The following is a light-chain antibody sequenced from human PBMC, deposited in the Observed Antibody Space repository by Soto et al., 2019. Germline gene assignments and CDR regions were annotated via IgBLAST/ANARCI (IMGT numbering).Light chain of an antibody. CDR1: QSISSW. CDR3: QQYKSYPLT. Sequence: DVQMTQSPSTLSASVGDRVTITCRASQSISSWLAWYQQKPGKAPNLLIYKASTLESGVPSRFSGSGSGTEFTLTISSVQPDDFATYHCQQYKSYPLTFGGGTKVDIK. CDR2: KAS. V-gene: IGKV1-5*03. J-gene: IGKJ4*01.